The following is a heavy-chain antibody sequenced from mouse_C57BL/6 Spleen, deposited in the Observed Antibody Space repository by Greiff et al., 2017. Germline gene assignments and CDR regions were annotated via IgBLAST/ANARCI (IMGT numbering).Heavy chain of an antibody. CDR2: SRNKANDYTT. J-gene: IGHJ2*01. CDR1: GFTFSDFY. CDR3: ARDWGDY. Sequence: EVMLVESGGGLVQSGRSLRLSCATSGFTFSDFYMEWVRQAPGKGLEWIAASRNKANDYTTEYSASVKGRFIVSRDTSHSILYLQMNALRAEDTAIYYCARDWGDYWGQGTTLTVSS. V-gene: IGHV7-1*01.